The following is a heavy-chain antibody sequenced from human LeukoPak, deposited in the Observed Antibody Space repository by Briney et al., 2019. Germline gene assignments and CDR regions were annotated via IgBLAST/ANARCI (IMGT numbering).Heavy chain of an antibody. D-gene: IGHD4-17*01. J-gene: IGHJ4*02. CDR2: ISSSSSYT. CDR3: AMGHYGDYEGDY. V-gene: IGHV3-11*06. Sequence: GGSLRLSCAASGFTFSNFWMHWVRQAPGKGLEWVSYISSSSSYTNYADSVKGRFTISRDNAKNSLYLQMNSLRAEDTAVYYCAMGHYGDYEGDYWGQGTLVTVSS. CDR1: GFTFSNFW.